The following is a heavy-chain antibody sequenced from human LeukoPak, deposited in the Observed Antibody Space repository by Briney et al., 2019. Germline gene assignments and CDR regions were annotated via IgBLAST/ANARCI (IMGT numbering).Heavy chain of an antibody. D-gene: IGHD3-3*01. Sequence: GGSLRLSCAASGFTVSSNYMSWVRQAPGKGLEWVSAIYSGGNTYYADSVEGRFTMTRDNSKNTLYLQMNSLRAEDTAVYYCARGIGSQLRSGWFDPWGQGTLVTVSS. V-gene: IGHV3-66*01. J-gene: IGHJ5*02. CDR1: GFTVSSNY. CDR3: ARGIGSQLRSGWFDP. CDR2: IYSGGNT.